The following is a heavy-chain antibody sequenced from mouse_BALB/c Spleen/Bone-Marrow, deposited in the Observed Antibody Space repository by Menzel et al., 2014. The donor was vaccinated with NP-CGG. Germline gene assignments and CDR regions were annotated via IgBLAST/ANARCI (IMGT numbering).Heavy chain of an antibody. D-gene: IGHD1-1*01. V-gene: IGHV3-1*02. CDR3: ARDYYGWFAY. Sequence: EVHLVESGPDLVKPFQSLSLTCTVTDYSITSGYSWHWIRQFPGNKLEWMGYIHYSGSPNYNPSLKSRISITRDTSKNQFFLRLNSVTTEDTATYYCARDYYGWFAYWGQGTLVTVSA. J-gene: IGHJ3*01. CDR2: IHYSGSP. CDR1: DYSITSGYS.